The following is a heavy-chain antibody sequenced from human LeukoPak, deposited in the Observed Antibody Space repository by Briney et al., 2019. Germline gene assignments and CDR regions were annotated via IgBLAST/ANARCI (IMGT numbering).Heavy chain of an antibody. CDR1: GGSITSNIFY. D-gene: IGHD6-19*01. V-gene: IGHV4-31*03. CDR3: ARDIRAVAGTRFDY. CDR2: IYYTGDT. J-gene: IGHJ4*02. Sequence: SETLSLTCTVSGGSITSNIFYWNWIRQHPGKGLEWIGYIYYTGDTFYNPSLKSRVMISLDTSENQFSLKLSSVTAADTAVYYCARDIRAVAGTRFDYWGQGTLVTVSP.